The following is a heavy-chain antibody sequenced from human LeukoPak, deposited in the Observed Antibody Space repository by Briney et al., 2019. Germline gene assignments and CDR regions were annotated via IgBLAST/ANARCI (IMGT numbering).Heavy chain of an antibody. CDR3: AELGITMIGGV. CDR1: GFTFSTYS. CDR2: IKQDGTEK. V-gene: IGHV3-7*01. Sequence: GGSLRLSCVVSGFTFSTYSMNWVRQAPGKGLEWVANIKQDGTEKYYVDSVKGRFTISRDNAKNSLYLQMNSLRAEDTAVYYCAELGITMIGGVWGKGTTVTISS. D-gene: IGHD3-10*02. J-gene: IGHJ6*04.